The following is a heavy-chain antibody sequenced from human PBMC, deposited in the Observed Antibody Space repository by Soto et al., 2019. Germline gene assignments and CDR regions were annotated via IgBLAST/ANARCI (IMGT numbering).Heavy chain of an antibody. CDR2: ISGSGGST. Sequence: PGGSLRLSCAASGFTFSSYAMSWVRQAPGKGLEWVSAISGSGGSTYYADSVKGRFTISRDKSKNTLYLQMNSLRAEDTAVYYCAKEVPYYDFWSGYSNGMDVWGQGTTVTV. CDR1: GFTFSSYA. D-gene: IGHD3-3*01. CDR3: AKEVPYYDFWSGYSNGMDV. J-gene: IGHJ6*02. V-gene: IGHV3-23*01.